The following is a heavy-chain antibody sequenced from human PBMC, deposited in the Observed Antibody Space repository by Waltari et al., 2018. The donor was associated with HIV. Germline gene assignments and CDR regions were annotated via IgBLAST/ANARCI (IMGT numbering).Heavy chain of an antibody. V-gene: IGHV3-30*03. CDR1: GFIFEKYG. Sequence: QVQMVESGGGVVQPGRSLRLSCTASGFIFEKYGIHWVRQAPGKGLQWVTGISFEGGNKKYAEAVKGRFTISRDNSNNTVYLQMNSLRIDDSGVYYCARGPPVTLDVWGRGTTVTVS. CDR2: ISFEGGNK. J-gene: IGHJ6*02. CDR3: ARGPPVTLDV. D-gene: IGHD2-21*02.